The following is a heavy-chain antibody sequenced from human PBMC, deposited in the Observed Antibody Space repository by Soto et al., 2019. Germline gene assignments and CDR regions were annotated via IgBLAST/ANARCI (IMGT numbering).Heavy chain of an antibody. CDR3: AKGVTIFGVVTTYYYYGIDA. CDR1: GGTFSNYA. J-gene: IGHJ6*02. D-gene: IGHD3-3*01. V-gene: IGHV1-69*12. Sequence: QVQLVQSGAEVKKPGSSVKVSCKASGGTFSNYALTWVRQARGQGLACIGGIIPIFRTPNYAQNFRGRVTITADESTNTAYMELSSLRSEDTAVYYCAKGVTIFGVVTTYYYYGIDAWGQGTTVTVS. CDR2: IIPIFRTP.